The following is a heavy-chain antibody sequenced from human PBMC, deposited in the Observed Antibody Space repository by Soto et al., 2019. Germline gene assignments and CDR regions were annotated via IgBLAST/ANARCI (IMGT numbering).Heavy chain of an antibody. CDR1: GFTFSGSA. CDR3: TRESGYDYYYYYGMDV. CDR2: IRSKANSYAT. D-gene: IGHD5-12*01. Sequence: EVQLVESGGGLVQPGGSLKLSCAASGFTFSGSAMHWVRQASGKGLEWVGRIRSKANSYATAYAASVKGRFTISRDDSNNTAYLQMNSLKTEDTAVYYCTRESGYDYYYYYGMDVWGQGTTVTVSS. V-gene: IGHV3-73*02. J-gene: IGHJ6*02.